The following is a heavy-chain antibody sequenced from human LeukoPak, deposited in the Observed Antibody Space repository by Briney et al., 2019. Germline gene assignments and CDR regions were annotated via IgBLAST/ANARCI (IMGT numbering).Heavy chain of an antibody. CDR2: INPNSGNT. V-gene: IGHV1-8*01. J-gene: IGHJ5*02. D-gene: IGHD6-19*01. CDR3: ARKGSGWINNWFDP. CDR1: GYTFTSYD. Sequence: GASVKVSCKASGYTFTSYDINWVRQATGQGLEWMGWINPNSGNTGYAQKFQGRVTMTRNTSISTAYMELSSLRSEDTAVYYCARKGSGWINNWFDPWGQGTLVTVSS.